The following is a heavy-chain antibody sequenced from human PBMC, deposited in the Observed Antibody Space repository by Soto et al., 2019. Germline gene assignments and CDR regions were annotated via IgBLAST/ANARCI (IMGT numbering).Heavy chain of an antibody. J-gene: IGHJ4*02. CDR1: GGSIRSYY. CDR2: IYYGGNT. Sequence: PSETLSLTCTVSGGSIRSYYWSWIRQPPGKGLEWIGYIYYGGNTNYNPSLKSRVTMSVDTSKNQFSLKLRSVTAADTAVYYCAKYSGYLDYWGQGTLVTVS. V-gene: IGHV4-59*01. D-gene: IGHD3-22*01. CDR3: AKYSGYLDY.